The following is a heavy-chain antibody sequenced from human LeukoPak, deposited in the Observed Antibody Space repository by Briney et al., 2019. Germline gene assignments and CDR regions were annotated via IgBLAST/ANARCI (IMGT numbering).Heavy chain of an antibody. CDR2: MSYDGSNK. CDR3: VGSFTFGGVIHSGGFDY. J-gene: IGHJ4*02. V-gene: IGHV3-30*03. Sequence: PGGSLRLSCAASGFTFSSYGMHWVRQAPGKGLEWVAVMSYDGSNKYYADSVKGRFTISRDNSKNTLYLQMSSLRAEDTAVYYCVGSFTFGGVIHSGGFDYWGQGTLVTVSS. CDR1: GFTFSSYG. D-gene: IGHD3-16*02.